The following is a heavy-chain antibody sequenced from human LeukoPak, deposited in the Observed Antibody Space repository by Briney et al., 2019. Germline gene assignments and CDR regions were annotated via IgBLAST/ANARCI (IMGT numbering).Heavy chain of an antibody. Sequence: SETLSLTCTVSGGSISTYYWNWIRQPPGKGLEWIGYIHYSESTNYNPSLGSRVTISVDTSKKQFSQKLSSVTAADTAVYYCARDRRRAFDPWGQGTLVTVSS. CDR2: IHYSEST. CDR3: ARDRRRAFDP. J-gene: IGHJ5*02. D-gene: IGHD1-26*01. V-gene: IGHV4-59*01. CDR1: GGSISTYY.